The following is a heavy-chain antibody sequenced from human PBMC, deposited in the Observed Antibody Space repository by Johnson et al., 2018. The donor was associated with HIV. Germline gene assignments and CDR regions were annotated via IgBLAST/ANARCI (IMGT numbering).Heavy chain of an antibody. Sequence: VQLVESGGGLVQPGGSLRLSCAASGFTFSSFWMTWVRQAPGKGLEWVANINVDGSQTFYLDSVQGRFTISRDNVNNSVSRLLNSLRVEDTAVYFCASAHLICPKNAFDIWGRGTMVTVSS. V-gene: IGHV3-7*01. J-gene: IGHJ3*02. CDR2: INVDGSQT. CDR3: ASAHLICPKNAFDI. CDR1: GFTFSSFW. D-gene: IGHD3-3*02.